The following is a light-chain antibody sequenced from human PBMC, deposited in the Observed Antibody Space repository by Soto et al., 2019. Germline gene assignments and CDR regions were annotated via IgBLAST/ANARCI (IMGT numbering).Light chain of an antibody. Sequence: DIQLTQSPAFLSTSVGDKVTITCRASQDISNHLAWYQQKPCKAPNLLVYSASTLQSGVPSRFSVSGSGTASTLTISSLQPEAFATYFCQHINSYPVSLGGGTKVEIE. CDR3: QHINSYPVS. CDR2: SAS. V-gene: IGKV1-9*01. CDR1: QDISNH. J-gene: IGKJ4*01.